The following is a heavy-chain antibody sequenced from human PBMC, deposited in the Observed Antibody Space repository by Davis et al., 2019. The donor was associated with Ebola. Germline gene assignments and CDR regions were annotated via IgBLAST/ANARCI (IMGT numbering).Heavy chain of an antibody. V-gene: IGHV4-30-4*01. Sequence: PSETLSLTCTVSGASTSSGDYRWSWIRQSPGKGLEWIGDIYDSGSTDYNPSPRSRISISGDTSKNQFSLKVISVTVADTAVYYGARDLTGATVASITGGWVDPWGQGTLVTVSS. CDR3: ARDLTGATVASITGGWVDP. J-gene: IGHJ5*02. CDR2: IYDSGST. D-gene: IGHD5-12*01. CDR1: GASTSSGDYR.